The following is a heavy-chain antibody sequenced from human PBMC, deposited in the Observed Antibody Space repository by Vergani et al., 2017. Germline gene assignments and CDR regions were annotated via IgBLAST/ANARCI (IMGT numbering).Heavy chain of an antibody. CDR3: ARVAYFGSGSYSLGIDH. Sequence: QVQLQQWGAGLVKPSETLSLTCAVEGGPFSGYLWSWIRQPPGKELEWIGEINHAGSANYNPSLKNRATISIDTSKNRFSLNVTSVTAADTAVYFCARVAYFGSGSYSLGIDHWGQGTLVTVSS. CDR2: INHAGSA. V-gene: IGHV4-34*01. J-gene: IGHJ4*02. CDR1: GGPFSGYL. D-gene: IGHD3-10*01.